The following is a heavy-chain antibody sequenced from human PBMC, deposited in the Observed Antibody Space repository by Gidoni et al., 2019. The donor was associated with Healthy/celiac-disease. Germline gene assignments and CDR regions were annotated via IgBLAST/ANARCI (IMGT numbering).Heavy chain of an antibody. CDR2: ISWNSGSI. CDR1: GFTFDDYA. D-gene: IGHD3-10*01. J-gene: IGHJ4*02. Sequence: EVQLVESGGGLVQPGRSLRLSCAASGFTFDDYAMHWVRQAPGKGLEWVSGISWNSGSIGYADSVKGRFTISRDNAKNSLYLQMNSLRAEDTALYYCARSQGGSGRPLDYWGQGTLVTVSS. CDR3: ARSQGGSGRPLDY. V-gene: IGHV3-9*01.